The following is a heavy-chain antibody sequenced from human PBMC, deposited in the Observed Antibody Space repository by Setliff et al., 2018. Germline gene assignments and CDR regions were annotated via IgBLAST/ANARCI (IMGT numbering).Heavy chain of an antibody. CDR1: GYTFTSYA. V-gene: IGHV1-3*01. Sequence: ASVKVSCKASGYTFTSYAMHWVRQAPGQRLEWMGWINAGNGNTKYSQKFQGRVTITRDTSASTAYMELSSLRSEDTAVYYCVRDRWKVVVNRGDDAFDLWGQGTMVTVS. CDR3: VRDRWKVVVNRGDDAFDL. CDR2: INAGNGNT. J-gene: IGHJ3*01. D-gene: IGHD2-15*01.